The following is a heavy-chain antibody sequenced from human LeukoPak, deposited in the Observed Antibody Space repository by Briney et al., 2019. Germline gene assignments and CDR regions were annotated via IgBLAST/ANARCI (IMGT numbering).Heavy chain of an antibody. J-gene: IGHJ4*02. CDR2: ISSSGNNT. Sequence: GGSLRLSCAASGFTFNSYAMNWVRQAPGKGLEWVSTISSSGNNTYYTDSVKGRFTISRDNSKNTLFLQMNSLRVDDTAVYYCARASRYGSGTYFPDYWGQGTLVTVSS. CDR1: GFTFNSYA. D-gene: IGHD3-10*01. V-gene: IGHV3-23*01. CDR3: ARASRYGSGTYFPDY.